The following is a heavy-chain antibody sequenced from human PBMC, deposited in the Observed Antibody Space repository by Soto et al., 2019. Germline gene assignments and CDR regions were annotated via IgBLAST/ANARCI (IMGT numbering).Heavy chain of an antibody. CDR2: INSDGSST. Sequence: GGSLRLSCAASGFTFSSYWMHWVRQAPGKGLVWVSRINSDGSSTSYADSVKGRFTISRDNAKNTLYLQINSLRAEDTAVYYCARAKGPRREDYYYMDVWGKGTTVTVSS. V-gene: IGHV3-74*01. CDR3: ARAKGPRREDYYYMDV. J-gene: IGHJ6*03. CDR1: GFTFSSYW.